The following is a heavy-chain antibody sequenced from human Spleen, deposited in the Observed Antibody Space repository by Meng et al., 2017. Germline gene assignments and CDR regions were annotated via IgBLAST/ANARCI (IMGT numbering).Heavy chain of an antibody. Sequence: VQLQESGPGLVKPSQTLSLTCTVSGGSISSGGYYWSWIRQHPGKGLEWIGYIYYSGSTYYNPSLKSRVTISVDTSKNQFSLKLSSVTAADTAVYYCAREVRLGEFLSQSNNWFDPWGQGTLVTGSS. V-gene: IGHV4-31*03. CDR2: IYYSGST. D-gene: IGHD3-10*01. CDR3: AREVRLGEFLSQSNNWFDP. J-gene: IGHJ5*02. CDR1: GGSISSGGYY.